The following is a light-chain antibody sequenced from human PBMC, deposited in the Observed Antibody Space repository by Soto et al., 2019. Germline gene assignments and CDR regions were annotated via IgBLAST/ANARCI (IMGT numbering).Light chain of an antibody. V-gene: IGKV1-5*01. Sequence: DIQMTQYPATMSASVGDRDTISCRASQSISRWVTWYQQKPGKAPKLLIYEASSLESAVPSRFSGSGHGTEFTLTISGLQPDYFATYYCQQFNSYPITFGQGTRREIK. CDR2: EAS. CDR3: QQFNSYPIT. CDR1: QSISRW. J-gene: IGKJ5*01.